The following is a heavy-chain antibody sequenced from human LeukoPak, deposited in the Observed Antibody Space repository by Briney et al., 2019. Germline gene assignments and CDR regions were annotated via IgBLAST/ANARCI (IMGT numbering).Heavy chain of an antibody. CDR3: ASGASSGYYPGGDWFDP. D-gene: IGHD3-22*01. J-gene: IGHJ5*02. V-gene: IGHV1-69*04. CDR1: GGTFSSYA. CDR2: IIPILGIA. Sequence: SVKDSCKASGGTFSSYAISWVRQAPGQGLEWMGRIIPILGIANYAQKFQGRVTITADKSTSTAYMELSSLRSEDTAVYYCASGASSGYYPGGDWFDPWGQGTLVTVSS.